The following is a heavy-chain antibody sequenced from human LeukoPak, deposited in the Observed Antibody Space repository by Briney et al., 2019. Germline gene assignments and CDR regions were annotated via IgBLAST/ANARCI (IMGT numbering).Heavy chain of an antibody. CDR2: ISWNSGSI. V-gene: IGHV3-9*01. Sequence: PGGSLRLSCAASGFTFSSYAMSWVRHAPGKGLEWVSGISWNSGSIGYADSVKGLFTISRDNARNSLYLQMNSLRAEDTALYYCAKDTWNTAMGTVDYWGQGTLVTVSS. CDR3: AKDTWNTAMGTVDY. CDR1: GFTFSSYA. J-gene: IGHJ4*02. D-gene: IGHD5-18*01.